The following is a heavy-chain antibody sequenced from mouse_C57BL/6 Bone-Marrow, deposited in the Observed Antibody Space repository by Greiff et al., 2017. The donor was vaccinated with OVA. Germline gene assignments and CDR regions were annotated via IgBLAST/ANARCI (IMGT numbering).Heavy chain of an antibody. V-gene: IGHV5-12*01. J-gene: IGHJ4*01. CDR2: ISNGGGST. D-gene: IGHD2-4*01. CDR3: ARHESIYYDYGEDAMDY. CDR1: GFTFSDYY. Sequence: EVQGVESGGGLVQPGGSLKLSCAASGFTFSDYYMYWVRQTPEKRLEWVAYISNGGGSTYYPDTVKGRFTISRDNAKNTLYLQMSRLKSEDAAMYYCARHESIYYDYGEDAMDYWGQGTSVTVSS.